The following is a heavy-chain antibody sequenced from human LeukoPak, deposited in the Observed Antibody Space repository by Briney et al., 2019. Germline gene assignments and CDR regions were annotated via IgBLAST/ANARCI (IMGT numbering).Heavy chain of an antibody. V-gene: IGHV3-30*04. CDR2: ISYDVSNK. CDR1: GFSFSDYT. D-gene: IGHD3-22*01. J-gene: IGHJ4*02. Sequence: GGSLRLSCAPSGFSFSDYTMHWVRQAPGRGLEWVAVISYDVSNKYYADSVKGRITISRDNSKNALYLQMNSLRADATAVYYCARDQGVWDYYDSSGFDFWGQGTLVTVSS. CDR3: ARDQGVWDYYDSSGFDF.